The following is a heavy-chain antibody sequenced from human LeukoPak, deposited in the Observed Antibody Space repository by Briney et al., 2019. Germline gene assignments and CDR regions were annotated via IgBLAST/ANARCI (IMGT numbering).Heavy chain of an antibody. V-gene: IGHV4-38-2*01. Sequence: SETLSLTCGVSGYSISSGYQWAWIRQSPGKGLEWIGSIYHSGSAHYNPSLKSRVTISVETSKNQFSLNMYSVTAADTAVYYCARATDGYCSSTSCSEGYFDLWGRGTLVTVSS. CDR1: GYSISSGYQ. J-gene: IGHJ2*01. CDR3: ARATDGYCSSTSCSEGYFDL. CDR2: IYHSGSA. D-gene: IGHD2-2*01.